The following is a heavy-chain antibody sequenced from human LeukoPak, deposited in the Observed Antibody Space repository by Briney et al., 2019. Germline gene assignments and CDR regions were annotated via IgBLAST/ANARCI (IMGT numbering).Heavy chain of an antibody. J-gene: IGHJ4*02. CDR2: LSGSGGRT. D-gene: IGHD1-26*01. V-gene: IGHV3-23*01. CDR1: GFTFSSYG. CDR3: AKDRVGAILYFDS. Sequence: GGSLRLSCAASGFTFSSYGMSWVRQAPGKGLEWVSALSGSGGRTYYADSVKGRFTISRDNSKNALYLQMNSLRAEDTAVYYCAKDRVGAILYFDSWGQGTLVTVSS.